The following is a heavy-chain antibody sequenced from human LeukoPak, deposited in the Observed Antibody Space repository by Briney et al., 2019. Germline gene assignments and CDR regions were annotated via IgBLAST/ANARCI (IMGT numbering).Heavy chain of an antibody. Sequence: SETLSLTCTVSGGSTSTYYWTWIRQPPGKGLEWIGYIYYSGSTNYNPSLKSRVTISLDTSKNQFSLKLSSVTAADTAVYYCARDPGYCSGSTCYSAPRFDYWGQGALVTVSS. CDR1: GGSTSTYY. CDR2: IYYSGST. J-gene: IGHJ4*02. CDR3: ARDPGYCSGSTCYSAPRFDY. V-gene: IGHV4-59*01. D-gene: IGHD2-15*01.